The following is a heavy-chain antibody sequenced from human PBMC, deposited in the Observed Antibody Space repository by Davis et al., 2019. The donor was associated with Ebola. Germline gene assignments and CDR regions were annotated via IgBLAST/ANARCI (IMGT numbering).Heavy chain of an antibody. D-gene: IGHD5-24*01. CDR2: RFSSEGMYTGGTT. Sequence: PSETLSLTCSVSGGSIRDYSWSWIRQPAGRGLEWIGRRFSSEGMYTGGTTNESPSLRSRVTIFLDALKNVVSLRLTSVTAADTAVYFCARDTQLPTINFYAMDVWGQGTTVIVSS. CDR3: ARDTQLPTINFYAMDV. V-gene: IGHV4-4*07. CDR1: GGSIRDYS. J-gene: IGHJ6*02.